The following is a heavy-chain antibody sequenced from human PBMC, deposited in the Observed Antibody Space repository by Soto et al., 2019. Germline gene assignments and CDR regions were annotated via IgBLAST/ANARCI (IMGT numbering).Heavy chain of an antibody. Sequence: SETLSLTCAVYGGSFSGDYWSWIRQPPGKGLEWIGEINRRGSTKYNPSLESRVTISIDTSKNQFSLKLTSVTAADTAVYYCARQGDSTMAIFNYWGQGALVTVSS. CDR2: INRRGST. CDR3: ARQGDSTMAIFNY. CDR1: GGSFSGDY. V-gene: IGHV4-34*01. J-gene: IGHJ4*02. D-gene: IGHD5-18*01.